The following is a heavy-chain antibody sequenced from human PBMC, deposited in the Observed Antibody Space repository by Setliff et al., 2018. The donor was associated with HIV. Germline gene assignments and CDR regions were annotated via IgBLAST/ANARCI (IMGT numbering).Heavy chain of an antibody. CDR2: ISAYNGNT. CDR1: GYTFTSYI. D-gene: IGHD2-2*02. V-gene: IGHV1-18*01. CDR3: AKEQEIGSYLDP. J-gene: IGHJ5*02. Sequence: ASVKVSCKASGYTFTSYIMNWVRQAPGQGLEWMGWISAYNGNTKYAQKFQGRLTISADKSTRTAYLELSSLRSDDSAVYFCAKEQEIGSYLDPWGQGTLVTVSS.